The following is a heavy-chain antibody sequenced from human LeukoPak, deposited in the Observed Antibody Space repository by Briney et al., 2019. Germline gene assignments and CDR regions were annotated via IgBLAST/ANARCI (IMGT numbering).Heavy chain of an antibody. V-gene: IGHV4-34*01. CDR2: INHSGST. CDR3: ARVGNYYYGSGSYHRYPYYYYYGMDV. CDR1: GGSFSGYY. J-gene: IGHJ6*02. Sequence: SETLSLTCAVYGGSFSGYYWGWIRQPPGKGLEWIGEINHSGSTNYNPSLKSRVTISVDTSKNQFSLKLSSVTAADTAVYYCARVGNYYYGSGSYHRYPYYYYYGMDVWGQGTTVTVSS. D-gene: IGHD3-10*01.